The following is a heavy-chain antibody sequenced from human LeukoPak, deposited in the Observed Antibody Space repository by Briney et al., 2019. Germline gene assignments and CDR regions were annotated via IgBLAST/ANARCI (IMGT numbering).Heavy chain of an antibody. J-gene: IGHJ3*02. Sequence: SETLSLTCAVYGGSFSGYYWSWIRQPPGKGLEWIGEINHSGSTNYNPSLKSRVTMSVDTSKNQFSLKLSSVTAADTAVYYCARGKYSITGDAFDIWGQGTMVTVSS. CDR3: ARGKYSITGDAFDI. CDR2: INHSGST. V-gene: IGHV4-34*01. D-gene: IGHD1-26*01. CDR1: GGSFSGYY.